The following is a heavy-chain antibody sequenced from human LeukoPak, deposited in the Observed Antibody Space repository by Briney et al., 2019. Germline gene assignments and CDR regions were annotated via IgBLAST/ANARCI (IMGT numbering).Heavy chain of an antibody. Sequence: SETLSLTCAVSGVSLDDYYWAWVRQTPGKGLEWIGEINHSGYTNDSPSLKSRVTLSIDTSRKQFSLNLRSVTVADAGIYYCTRMTTGHDYWGQGTLVTVSS. V-gene: IGHV4-34*01. CDR3: TRMTTGHDY. J-gene: IGHJ4*02. CDR2: INHSGYT. D-gene: IGHD4-17*01. CDR1: GVSLDDYY.